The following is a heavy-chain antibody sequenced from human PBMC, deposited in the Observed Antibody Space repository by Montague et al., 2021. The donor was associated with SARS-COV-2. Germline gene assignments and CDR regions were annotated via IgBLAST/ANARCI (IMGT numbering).Heavy chain of an antibody. CDR1: GGSISSYY. CDR2: ISYSGST. D-gene: IGHD2-2*01. J-gene: IGHJ6*02. Sequence: SETLSLTCTVSGGSISSYYWSWIRQPPGRGLQLIGYISYSGSTNYNPSLKSRVTISVDTSKNHFTLRLSSVTAAATAVYYSANFRRTQLLFGTLYYGMDVWGQGTTVTVSS. V-gene: IGHV4-59*01. CDR3: ANFRRTQLLFGTLYYGMDV.